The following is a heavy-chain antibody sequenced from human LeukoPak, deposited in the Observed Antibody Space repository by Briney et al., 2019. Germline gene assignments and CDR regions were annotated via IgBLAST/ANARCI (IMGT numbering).Heavy chain of an antibody. CDR2: VNPNSGGT. D-gene: IGHD3-3*01. V-gene: IGHV1-2*02. CDR3: ARSRILIFGVAISGPPDFDY. CDR1: GYTFTDYY. J-gene: IGHJ4*02. Sequence: ASLKVSCKASGYTFTDYYMHWVRQAPGHRLEWLGWVNPNSGGTNYAQTFRGRLTMTGATSITTAYMDMGRLKSDDPAMYYCARSRILIFGVAISGPPDFDYWGQGTLVTVSS.